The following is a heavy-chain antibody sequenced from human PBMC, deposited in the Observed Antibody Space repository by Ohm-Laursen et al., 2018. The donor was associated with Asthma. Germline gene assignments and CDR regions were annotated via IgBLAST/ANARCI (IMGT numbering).Heavy chain of an antibody. Sequence: SLRLSCSASGFTFSSYGMHWVRQAPGKGLEWVALISYDGSNTYYADSVKGRFTIPRDNSKNTLYLQMNSLRAEDTAVYYCAKGGSYRYFDYWGQGILVTVSS. J-gene: IGHJ4*02. CDR1: GFTFSSYG. D-gene: IGHD1-26*01. CDR2: ISYDGSNT. CDR3: AKGGSYRYFDY. V-gene: IGHV3-30*18.